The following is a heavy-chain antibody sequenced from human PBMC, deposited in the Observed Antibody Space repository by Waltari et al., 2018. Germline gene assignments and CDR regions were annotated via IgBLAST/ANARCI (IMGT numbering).Heavy chain of an antibody. V-gene: IGHV3-7*01. CDR1: GCPFGPYW. D-gene: IGHD4-4*01. J-gene: IGHJ4*02. CDR3: ARDPHYSNFDY. CDR2: IKGDGSQK. Sequence: EVHLVESGGGLVQPGGSVGLSCAASGCPFGPYWMTWVRQAPGKGLEWLANIKGDGSQKNYVDSVKGRFTISRDTANNSLYLQMNSLRAEDTAVYYCARDPHYSNFDYWGQGTLVTVSS.